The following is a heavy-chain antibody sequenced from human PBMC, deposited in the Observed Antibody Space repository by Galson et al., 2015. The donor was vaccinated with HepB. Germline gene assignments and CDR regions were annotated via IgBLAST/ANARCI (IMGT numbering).Heavy chain of an antibody. CDR3: AREVDSGSYYDAFDI. D-gene: IGHD1-26*01. CDR1: GFTFSSYE. V-gene: IGHV3-48*03. Sequence: SLRLSCAASGFTFSSYEMNWVRQAPGKGLEWVSYISSSGSTIYYADSVKGRFTISRDNAKNSLYLQVNSLRAEDTAVYYCAREVDSGSYYDAFDIWGQGTMVTVSS. CDR2: ISSSGSTI. J-gene: IGHJ3*02.